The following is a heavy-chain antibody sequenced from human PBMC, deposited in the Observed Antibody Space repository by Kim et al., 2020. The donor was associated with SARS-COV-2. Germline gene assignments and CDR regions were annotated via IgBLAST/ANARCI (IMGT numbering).Heavy chain of an antibody. D-gene: IGHD3-22*01. V-gene: IGHV3-23*01. CDR3: AKESGPGSSGYYYYYYGMDV. J-gene: IGHJ6*02. CDR1: GFTFSSYA. Sequence: GGSLRLSCAASGFTFSSYAMSWVRQAPGKGLEWVSAISGSGGSTYYADSVKGRFTISRDNSKNTLYLQMNSLRAEDTAVYYCAKESGPGSSGYYYYYYGMDVWGQGTTVTVSS. CDR2: ISGSGGST.